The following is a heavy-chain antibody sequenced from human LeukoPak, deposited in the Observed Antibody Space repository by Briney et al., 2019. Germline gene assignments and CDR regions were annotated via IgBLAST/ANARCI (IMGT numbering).Heavy chain of an antibody. CDR3: ARLRVSYGDYNWYFDL. CDR2: IYPGDSDT. D-gene: IGHD4-17*01. Sequence: RGESPKISCKGSGYSFTSYWIGWVRQMPGKGLEWMGIIYPGDSDTRYSPSFQGQVTISADKSISTAYLQWSSLKASDTAMYYCARLRVSYGDYNWYFDLWGRGTLVTVSS. CDR1: GYSFTSYW. V-gene: IGHV5-51*01. J-gene: IGHJ2*01.